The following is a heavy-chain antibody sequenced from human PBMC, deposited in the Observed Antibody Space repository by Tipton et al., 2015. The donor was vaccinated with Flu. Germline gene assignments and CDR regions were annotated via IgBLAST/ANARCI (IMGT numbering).Heavy chain of an antibody. V-gene: IGHV1-69*01. J-gene: IGHJ4*02. D-gene: IGHD5-12*01. Sequence: QLVQSGPEVKKPGSSVKVSCKASGGTFSSYAISWVRQAPGQGLEWMGGIIPIFGTANYAQKFQGRVTITADESTSTAYMELSSLRSEDTAVYYCATTSVREYSGYDWVFDYWGQGTLVTVSS. CDR1: GGTFSSYA. CDR3: ATTSVREYSGYDWVFDY. CDR2: IIPIFGTA.